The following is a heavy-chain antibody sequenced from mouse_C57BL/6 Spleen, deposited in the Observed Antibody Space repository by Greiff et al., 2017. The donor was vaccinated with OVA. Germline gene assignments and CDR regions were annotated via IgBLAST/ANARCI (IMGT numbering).Heavy chain of an antibody. CDR1: GYTFTDYY. CDR2: INPNNGGT. CDR3: ARARDFDY. J-gene: IGHJ2*01. Sequence: EVQLQQSGPELVKPGASVKISCKASGYTFTDYYMNWVKQSHGKSLEWIGDINPNNGGTSYNQKFKGKATLTVDKSSSTAYMELRSLTSEDSAVYYCARARDFDYWGQGTTLTGSS. V-gene: IGHV1-26*01.